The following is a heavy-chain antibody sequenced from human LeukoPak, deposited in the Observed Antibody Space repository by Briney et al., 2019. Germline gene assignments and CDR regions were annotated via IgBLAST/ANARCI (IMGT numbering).Heavy chain of an antibody. CDR2: MNPNSGNT. CDR3: ARGLRGSSWRQREYYFDY. D-gene: IGHD6-13*01. J-gene: IGHJ4*02. CDR1: GYTSTSYD. V-gene: IGHV1-8*01. Sequence: GASVKVSCKASGYTSTSYDINWVRQATGQGLEWMGWMNPNSGNTGYAQKFQGRVTMTRNTSISTAYMELSSLRSEDTAVYYCARGLRGSSWRQREYYFDYWGQGTLVTVSS.